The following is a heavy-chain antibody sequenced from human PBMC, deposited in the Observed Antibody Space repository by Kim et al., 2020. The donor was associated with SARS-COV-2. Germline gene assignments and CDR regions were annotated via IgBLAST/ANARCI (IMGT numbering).Heavy chain of an antibody. CDR2: IAYDGTNT. D-gene: IGHD1-26*01. J-gene: IGHJ2*01. Sequence: GGSLRLSCAASGFTFSAYAMHWVRQAPGKGLEWVAVIAYDGTNTYYADSVKGRFTISRDKSKRTVHLQMNSLRAEDTAVYYCARDISGEQASARHLWGRSTLVTVSS. CDR3: ARDISGEQASARHL. CDR1: GFTFSAYA. V-gene: IGHV3-30*04.